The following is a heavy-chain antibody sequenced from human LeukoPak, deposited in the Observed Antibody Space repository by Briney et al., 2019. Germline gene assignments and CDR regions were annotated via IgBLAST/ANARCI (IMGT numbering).Heavy chain of an antibody. CDR3: ARVEGNWFDP. V-gene: IGHV3-7*01. CDR2: IRQDGSEK. Sequence: PGGSLRLSCAASGFTFITYWMSWVRQAPGKGLEWVANIRQDGSEKYYVDSVKGRFTISRDNAKNSLYLQMNSLRADDTAVYYCARVEGNWFDPWGQGTLVTVSS. CDR1: GFTFITYW. J-gene: IGHJ5*02.